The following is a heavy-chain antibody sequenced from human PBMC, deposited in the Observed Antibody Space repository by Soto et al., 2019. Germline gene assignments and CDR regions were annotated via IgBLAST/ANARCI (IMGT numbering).Heavy chain of an antibody. CDR3: ARPNLVGYSYGYNYVMGV. CDR1: GYSFTSYW. J-gene: IGHJ6*02. D-gene: IGHD5-18*01. Sequence: PGESLKISCKGSGYSFTSYWISWVRQMPGKGLEWMGRIDPSDSYTNYSPSFQGHVTISADKSISTAYLQWSSLKASDTAMYYCARPNLVGYSYGYNYVMGVWGQGTTVTSP. V-gene: IGHV5-10-1*01. CDR2: IDPSDSYT.